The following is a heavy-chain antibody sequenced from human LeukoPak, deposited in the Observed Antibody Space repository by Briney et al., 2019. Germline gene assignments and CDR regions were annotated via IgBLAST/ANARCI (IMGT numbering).Heavy chain of an antibody. CDR2: ISYDGSNK. D-gene: IGHD5-18*01. J-gene: IGHJ4*02. V-gene: IGHV3-30*03. Sequence: PGGSLRLSCAASGFTFSSYGMHWVRQAPGKGLEWVAVISYDGSNKYYADSVKGRFTISRDNSKNTLYLQINSLRVEDTAVYYCATNVDTAMTRDFWGQGTLVTVSS. CDR3: ATNVDTAMTRDF. CDR1: GFTFSSYG.